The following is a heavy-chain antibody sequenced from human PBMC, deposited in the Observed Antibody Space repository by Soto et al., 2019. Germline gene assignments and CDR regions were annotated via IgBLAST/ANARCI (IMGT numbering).Heavy chain of an antibody. D-gene: IGHD3-22*01. CDR1: GRRSVNKY. CDR3: ARGGDSSGFFLQSDYG. Sequence: GRRSVNKYRSWIRQPPGKGLEWIGYIYFSGSTHYNPSLKSRVTISVDTSKNQFALKLSSVTAADTAVYYCARGGDSSGFFLQSDYG. CDR2: IYFSGST. V-gene: IGHV4-59*01. J-gene: IGHJ6*01.